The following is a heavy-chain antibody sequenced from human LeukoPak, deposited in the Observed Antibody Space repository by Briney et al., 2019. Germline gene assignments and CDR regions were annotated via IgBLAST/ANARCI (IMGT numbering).Heavy chain of an antibody. CDR1: GFTFSAYG. Sequence: GGSLRLSCAASGFTFSAYGMHWVRQAPGKGLEWVAFIRYDGNSKYYADSVKGRITISRDNSKNMLYLQMNSLRAEDTAVYYCARRRHNWNDPRDAFDIWGQGTMVTVSS. V-gene: IGHV3-30*02. D-gene: IGHD1-20*01. CDR2: IRYDGNSK. CDR3: ARRRHNWNDPRDAFDI. J-gene: IGHJ3*02.